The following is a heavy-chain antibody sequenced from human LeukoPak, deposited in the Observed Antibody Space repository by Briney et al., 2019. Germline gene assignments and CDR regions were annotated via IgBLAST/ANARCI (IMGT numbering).Heavy chain of an antibody. V-gene: IGHV4-39*07. D-gene: IGHD5-12*01. Sequence: SETLSLTCTVSGGSISSYYWGWIRQPPGKGLEWIGSIYYSGSTYYNPSLKSRVTISVDTSKNQFSLKLSSVTAADTAVYYCARVAVSGYPYYFDYWGQGTLVTVSS. J-gene: IGHJ4*02. CDR1: GGSISSYY. CDR3: ARVAVSGYPYYFDY. CDR2: IYYSGST.